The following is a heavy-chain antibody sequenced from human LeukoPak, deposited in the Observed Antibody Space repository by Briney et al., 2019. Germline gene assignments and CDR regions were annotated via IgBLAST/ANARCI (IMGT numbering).Heavy chain of an antibody. Sequence: SETLSLTCTVSNASISSNTYYRAWIRQPPGKGLEYIGSINYRGSTYYNPSLKSRVTLSVDTSKTQFSLKLSSVTAADTAVYYCARHAYYFYYMDVWGKGTTVTISS. J-gene: IGHJ6*03. V-gene: IGHV4-39*01. CDR1: NASISSNTYY. CDR3: ARHAYYFYYMDV. CDR2: INYRGST.